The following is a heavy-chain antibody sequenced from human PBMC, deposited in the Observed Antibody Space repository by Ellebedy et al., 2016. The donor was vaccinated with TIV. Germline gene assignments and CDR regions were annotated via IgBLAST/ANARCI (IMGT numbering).Heavy chain of an antibody. CDR1: GFTFSTYW. V-gene: IGHV3-74*01. CDR2: INTDGSST. CDR3: ASPYGRDV. Sequence: GESLKISCAASGFTFSTYWMHWVRQAPGKGLMWVSRINTDGSSTGYADSVKGRFTISRDNAKNTLYLQMNGLRAEDTAVYYCASPYGRDVWGQGTTVTVSS. J-gene: IGHJ6*02.